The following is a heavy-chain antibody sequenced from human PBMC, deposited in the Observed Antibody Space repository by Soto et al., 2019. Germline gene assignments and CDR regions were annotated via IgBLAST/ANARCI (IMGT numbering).Heavy chain of an antibody. CDR2: IIPIFGTA. J-gene: IGHJ6*02. Sequence: QVQLVQSGAEVKKPGSSVKVSCKASGGTFSSYAISWVRQAPGQGLEWMGGIIPIFGTANYAQKFQGRVTITADETTSTAYMEPSSLRSEDTAVYYCARGDSGSYHRYYYSGMDVWGQGTTVTVSS. V-gene: IGHV1-69*01. CDR3: ARGDSGSYHRYYYSGMDV. D-gene: IGHD1-26*01. CDR1: GGTFSSYA.